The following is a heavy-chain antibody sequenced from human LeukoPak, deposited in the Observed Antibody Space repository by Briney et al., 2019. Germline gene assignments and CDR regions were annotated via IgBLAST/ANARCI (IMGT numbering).Heavy chain of an antibody. V-gene: IGHV4-39*07. CDR2: IYYSGST. Sequence: SETLSLTCTVSGGSISSSSYYWGWIRQPPGKGLEWIGSIYYSGSTYYNPSLKSRVTISVDTSKNQFSLKLSSVTAADTAVYYCAREGTGSNYYYYYMDVWGKGTTVTVSS. CDR3: AREGTGSNYYYYYMDV. J-gene: IGHJ6*03. CDR1: GGSISSSSYY. D-gene: IGHD3-10*01.